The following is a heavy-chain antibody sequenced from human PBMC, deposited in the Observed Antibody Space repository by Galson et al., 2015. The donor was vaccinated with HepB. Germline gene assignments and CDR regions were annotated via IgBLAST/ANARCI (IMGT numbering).Heavy chain of an antibody. Sequence: SLRLSCAVSGFPFSDYYMSWIRQAPGKGLEWVAYISSSSTDIRYADSVKGRFTISRDIARKSLYLQMRRLTGEDTAVYYCARDGRDSGVYRHHLYYNGLDVWGQGTTVTVSS. J-gene: IGHJ6*02. CDR2: ISSSSTDI. V-gene: IGHV3-11*06. CDR1: GFPFSDYY. CDR3: ARDGRDSGVYRHHLYYNGLDV. D-gene: IGHD1-26*01.